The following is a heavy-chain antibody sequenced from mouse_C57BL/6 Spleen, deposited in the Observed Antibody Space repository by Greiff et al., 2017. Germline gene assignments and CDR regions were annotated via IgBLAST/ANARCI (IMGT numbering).Heavy chain of an antibody. D-gene: IGHD2-3*01. J-gene: IGHJ3*01. V-gene: IGHV3-6*01. Sequence: DVKLQESGPGLVKPSQSLSLTCSVTGYSITSGYYWNWIRQFPGNKLEWMGYISYDGSNNYNPSLKNRISITRDTSKNQLFLKLNSLTTEDTATYYGAREYEGYPAWFAYWGQGTLVTVSA. CDR3: AREYEGYPAWFAY. CDR1: GYSITSGYY. CDR2: ISYDGSN.